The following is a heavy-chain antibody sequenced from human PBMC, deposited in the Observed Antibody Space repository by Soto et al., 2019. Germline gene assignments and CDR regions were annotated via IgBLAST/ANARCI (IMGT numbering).Heavy chain of an antibody. V-gene: IGHV4-30-4*01. D-gene: IGHD3-22*01. CDR3: ARSGDHSSEGNWFDP. Sequence: QVQLQESGPGLVKPSQTLSLTCSVSGGSISSGDSYWSWIRQPPGKALEWIGYIYSSGSTYYNPSLKSRVTISVHTSKNQCSLKLTSVTAADTAVYYCARSGDHSSEGNWFDPWGQGTLVTVSS. CDR2: IYSSGST. J-gene: IGHJ5*02. CDR1: GGSISSGDSY.